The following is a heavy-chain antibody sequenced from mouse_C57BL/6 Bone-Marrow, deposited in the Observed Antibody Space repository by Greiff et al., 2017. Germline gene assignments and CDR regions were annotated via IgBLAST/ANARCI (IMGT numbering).Heavy chain of an antibody. CDR3: TRYGYHWYFDV. V-gene: IGHV1-15*01. D-gene: IGHD2-2*01. CDR2: IDPETGGT. CDR1: GYTFTDYE. Sequence: QVQLQQSGAELVRPGASVTLSCKASGYTFTDYEMHWVKQTPVHGLEWIGAIDPETGGTAYNQKFKGKAILTADKSFSTAYMELRSLTSEDSAVYYCTRYGYHWYFDVWGTGTTVTVSS. J-gene: IGHJ1*03.